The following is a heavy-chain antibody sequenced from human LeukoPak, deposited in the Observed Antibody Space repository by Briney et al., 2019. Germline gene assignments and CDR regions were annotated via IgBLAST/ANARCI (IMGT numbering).Heavy chain of an antibody. CDR3: ARGPYSTSPHFDY. Sequence: GASVKVSCKASGYSFTGYYMHWVRQAAGKGLEWMGWINPNSGGTHYAQKFQGRVTMTRDTSISTAYMELSSLRSDDTAIYYCARGPYSTSPHFDYWGQGTLVTVSS. D-gene: IGHD6-6*01. CDR2: INPNSGGT. J-gene: IGHJ4*02. CDR1: GYSFTGYY. V-gene: IGHV1-2*02.